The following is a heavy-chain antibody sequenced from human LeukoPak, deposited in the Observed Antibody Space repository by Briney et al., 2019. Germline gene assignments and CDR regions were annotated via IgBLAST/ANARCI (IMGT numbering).Heavy chain of an antibody. D-gene: IGHD6-19*01. V-gene: IGHV3-30*04. CDR3: ARERNSGWTRNIDY. CDR2: ISYDGSNK. CDR1: GFTFSSYA. J-gene: IGHJ4*02. Sequence: GGSLRLSCAASGFTFSSYAMHWVRQAPGKGLERVAVISYDGSNKYYADSVKGRFTISRDNSKNTLYLQMNSLRAEDTAVYYCARERNSGWTRNIDYWGQGTLVTVSS.